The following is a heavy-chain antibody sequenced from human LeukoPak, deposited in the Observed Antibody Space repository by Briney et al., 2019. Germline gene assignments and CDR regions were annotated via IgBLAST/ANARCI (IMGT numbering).Heavy chain of an antibody. CDR3: ARLGNWGGNAFDI. D-gene: IGHD7-27*01. CDR1: GFTFSTYW. Sequence: PGGSLRLSCGASGFTFSTYWMSWVRQAPGKGLEWVASINQDGSQKYYVDSVKGRFTISRDNAINSLYLQMNSLRAEDTAVYYCARLGNWGGNAFDIWGQGTMVTVSS. CDR2: INQDGSQK. J-gene: IGHJ3*02. V-gene: IGHV3-7*01.